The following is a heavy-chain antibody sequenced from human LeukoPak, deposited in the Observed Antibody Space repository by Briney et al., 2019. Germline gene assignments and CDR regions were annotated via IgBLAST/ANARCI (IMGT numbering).Heavy chain of an antibody. V-gene: IGHV3-73*01. CDR2: IRSKVNSYAT. CDR1: GFTFSGSA. J-gene: IGHJ4*02. Sequence: SGGSLRLSCAASGFTFSGSAMHWVRQASGKGLEWVGRIRSKVNSYATVYAESVKGRFTISRDDSKNTAYLQMNSLKTEDTAVYYCTRPGFFERNGDVIDYWGQGTLVTVSS. CDR3: TRPGFFERNGDVIDY. D-gene: IGHD3-3*01.